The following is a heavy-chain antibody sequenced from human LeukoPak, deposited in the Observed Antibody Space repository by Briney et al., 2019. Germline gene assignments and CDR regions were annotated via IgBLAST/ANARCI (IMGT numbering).Heavy chain of an antibody. D-gene: IGHD6-6*01. V-gene: IGHV3-21*01. Sequence: GGSLRLSCAASGFTFSSYWMHWVRQSPEKGLEWVSSITSGTTYIYYADSVRGRFTLSRDNAKNSLYLQMNSLRAEDTAVYYCARWPYSSSYYFDYWGQGTLVTVSS. CDR1: GFTFSSYW. CDR3: ARWPYSSSYYFDY. CDR2: ITSGTTYI. J-gene: IGHJ4*02.